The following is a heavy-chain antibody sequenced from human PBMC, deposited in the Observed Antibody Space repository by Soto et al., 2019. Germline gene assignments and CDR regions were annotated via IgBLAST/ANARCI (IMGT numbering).Heavy chain of an antibody. J-gene: IGHJ5*02. CDR2: IYPTGST. CDR3: ATGRSEVVPGAMDT. Sequence: QVQLQESGPGLVKPSETLSLSCTVSGDSFSNYYCNWVRKSAGKGLEWIGRIYPTGSTTYNPSLKSRLTMSVDTSKNQFSLRLTSMTAAETAVYYCATGRSEVVPGAMDTWGQGTLVTVSS. D-gene: IGHD2-2*01. V-gene: IGHV4-4*07. CDR1: GDSFSNYY.